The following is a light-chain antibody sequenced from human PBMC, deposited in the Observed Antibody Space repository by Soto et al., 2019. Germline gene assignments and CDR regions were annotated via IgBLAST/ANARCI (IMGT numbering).Light chain of an antibody. J-gene: IGKJ4*01. CDR1: QGISDW. CDR3: QQYSNYPLT. CDR2: KAS. Sequence: DIQMTQSPSTLSASVGDRVTITCRASQGISDWLAWYQQKPGKAPNVLIYKASNLESGVPSRFSGSGSGTEFSLTISSLQSDDFATYYCQQYSNYPLTVGGGTKVEIK. V-gene: IGKV1-5*03.